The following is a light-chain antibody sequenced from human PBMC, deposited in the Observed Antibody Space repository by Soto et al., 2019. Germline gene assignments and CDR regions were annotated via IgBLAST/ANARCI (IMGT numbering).Light chain of an antibody. CDR1: QSVSSSS. J-gene: IGKJ2*01. CDR2: GAS. V-gene: IGKV3-20*01. Sequence: EIVLTQSPGTLSLSPGERATLSCRASQSVSSSSLAWYQQKPGQAPRLLIYGASSRATGIPDRFSGSGSGTDFTLTMSRLEPEDFAVFYCQQYGSSPYTFGQGTKLEI. CDR3: QQYGSSPYT.